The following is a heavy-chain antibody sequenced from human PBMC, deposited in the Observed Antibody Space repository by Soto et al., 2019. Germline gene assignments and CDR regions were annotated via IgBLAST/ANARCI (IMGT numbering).Heavy chain of an antibody. J-gene: IGHJ4*01. D-gene: IGHD1-26*01. CDR3: ARGEQYSGRIFDY. Sequence: SETLSLTCAITGDSVSSNSAGWSWVRQSPSRGLAWLGRTYYRSKWYYEYAVSVRGRITFNPDTSKNQYSLQLNSVTPEDTAVYFCARGEQYSGRIFDYWGQGTLVTVS. V-gene: IGHV6-1*01. CDR1: GDSVSSNSAG. CDR2: TYYRSKWYY.